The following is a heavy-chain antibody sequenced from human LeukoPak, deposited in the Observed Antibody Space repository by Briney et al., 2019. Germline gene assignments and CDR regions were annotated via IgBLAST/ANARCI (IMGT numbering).Heavy chain of an antibody. V-gene: IGHV4-61*02. Sequence: PSQTLSLTCTVSGVSISSGSYYWSWIRQPAGKGLEWIGRIYTSGGTNYNPSLKSRVTISVDTSKNQFSLKLSSVTAADTAVYYCAGDSSGYQANFDYWGQGTLVTVSS. D-gene: IGHD3-22*01. CDR1: GVSISSGSYY. J-gene: IGHJ4*02. CDR3: AGDSSGYQANFDY. CDR2: IYTSGGT.